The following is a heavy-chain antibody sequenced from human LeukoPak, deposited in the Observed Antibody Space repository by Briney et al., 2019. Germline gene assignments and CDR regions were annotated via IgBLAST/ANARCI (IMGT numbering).Heavy chain of an antibody. CDR1: GFTFSNYW. J-gene: IGHJ2*01. CDR2: INSDGSST. Sequence: GGSLRLSCAVSGFTFSNYWMYWARHAPGKRLVWVARINSDGSSTTYADSVEGRFTISRDNTKSMLHLQMHSLRVDDSAVYFCTRTTTTADWYFDLWGRGTLVTVSS. D-gene: IGHD1-1*01. V-gene: IGHV3-74*01. CDR3: TRTTTTADWYFDL.